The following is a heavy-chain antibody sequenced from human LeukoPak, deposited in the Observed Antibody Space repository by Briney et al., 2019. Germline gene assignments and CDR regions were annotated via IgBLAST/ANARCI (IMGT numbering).Heavy chain of an antibody. Sequence: SQTLSLTCAISGDSVSSNSAAWNWIRQSPSRGLEWLGRTYYRSKWYNDYAVSVKSRITINPDTSKNQFSLQLNSVTPEDTAVYYCARNPSITMIVVVNYYFDYWGQGTLVTVSS. J-gene: IGHJ4*02. CDR2: TYYRSKWYN. CDR1: GDSVSSNSAA. D-gene: IGHD3-22*01. CDR3: ARNPSITMIVVVNYYFDY. V-gene: IGHV6-1*01.